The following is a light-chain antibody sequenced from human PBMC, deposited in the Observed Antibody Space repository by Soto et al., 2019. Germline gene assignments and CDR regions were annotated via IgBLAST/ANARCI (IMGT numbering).Light chain of an antibody. J-gene: IGKJ1*01. CDR2: GAS. CDR1: QRVSRN. Sequence: EILLAQSPATLSLSPGDSATLSCRASQRVSRNVAWYQQKPGQAPRLLIPGASTAAAGVPARFNAAGSGTVFTLTISSLQSEDFAIYYCQQYNTWPRTFGQGTKVDIK. CDR3: QQYNTWPRT. V-gene: IGKV3D-15*01.